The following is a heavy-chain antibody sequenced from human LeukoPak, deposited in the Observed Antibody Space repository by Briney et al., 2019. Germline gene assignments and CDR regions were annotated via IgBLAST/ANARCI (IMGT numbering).Heavy chain of an antibody. V-gene: IGHV3-66*04. CDR3: ARQMVRGVIYNWFDT. Sequence: PGGSLRLSCAASGFTVSDNYMSWVRQAPGRGLEWVSGIHSGSSTYYTDSVKGKFTISRDNSKNTVYLQMNSLRAEDTAVYYCARQMVRGVIYNWFDTWGQGTLVTVSS. CDR1: GFTVSDNY. J-gene: IGHJ5*02. CDR2: IHSGSST. D-gene: IGHD3-10*01.